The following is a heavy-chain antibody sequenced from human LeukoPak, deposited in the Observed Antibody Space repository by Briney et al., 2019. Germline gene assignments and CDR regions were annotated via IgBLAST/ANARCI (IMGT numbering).Heavy chain of an antibody. CDR3: ARGQQLGTFDY. J-gene: IGHJ4*02. CDR1: GFTFSSYS. V-gene: IGHV3-21*01. D-gene: IGHD6-13*01. CDR2: ISSSSSYI. Sequence: GGSLRLSCAASGFTFSSYSMSWVRQAPGKGLEWVSSISSSSSYIYYADSVKGRFTISRDNAKNSLYLQMNSLRAEDTAVYYCARGQQLGTFDYWGQGTLVTVSS.